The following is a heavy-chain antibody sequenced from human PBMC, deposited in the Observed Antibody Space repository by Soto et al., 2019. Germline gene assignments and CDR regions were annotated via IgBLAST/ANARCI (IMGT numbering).Heavy chain of an antibody. V-gene: IGHV4-30-4*01. Sequence: SETLSLTCTVSGGSISSGDYYWSWIRQPPGKGLEWIGYIYYSGSTYYNPSLKSRVTISVDTSKNQFSLKLSSVTAADTAVYYCARGVRPIHLGDYYYGMDVWGQGTTVTVSS. CDR2: IYYSGST. D-gene: IGHD3-10*02. J-gene: IGHJ6*02. CDR1: GGSISSGDYY. CDR3: ARGVRPIHLGDYYYGMDV.